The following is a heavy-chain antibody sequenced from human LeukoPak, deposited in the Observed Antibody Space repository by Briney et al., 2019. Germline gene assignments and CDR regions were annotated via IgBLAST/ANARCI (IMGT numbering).Heavy chain of an antibody. CDR1: GGSISSSSYY. D-gene: IGHD1-26*01. V-gene: IGHV4-39*07. Sequence: SETLSLTCTVSGGSISSSSYYWGWIRQPPGKGLEWIGTIYYSGSTYYNPSLKSRVTISVDTSKNQFSLKLSSVTAADTAVYYCARARGKWEPHYYFDYWGQGTLVTVSS. J-gene: IGHJ4*02. CDR2: IYYSGST. CDR3: ARARGKWEPHYYFDY.